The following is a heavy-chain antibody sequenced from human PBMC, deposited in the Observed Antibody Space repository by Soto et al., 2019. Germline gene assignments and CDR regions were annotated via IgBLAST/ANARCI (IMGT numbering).Heavy chain of an antibody. Sequence: GGSLRLSCAASGFTFSSYAMSWVRQAPGKGLEWVSAISGSGGSTYYADSVKGRFTISRDNSKNTLYLQMNSLRAEDTAVYYCAKSPLGIYDFWSGCYTGSYYGMDVWGQGTTVTVSS. D-gene: IGHD3-3*01. V-gene: IGHV3-23*01. CDR1: GFTFSSYA. J-gene: IGHJ6*02. CDR3: AKSPLGIYDFWSGCYTGSYYGMDV. CDR2: ISGSGGST.